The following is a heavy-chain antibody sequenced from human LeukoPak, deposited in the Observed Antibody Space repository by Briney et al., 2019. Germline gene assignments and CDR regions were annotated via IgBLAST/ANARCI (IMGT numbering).Heavy chain of an antibody. Sequence: GGSLRLSCAASGFTFSSYSMNWVRQAPGKGLEWVSYISSSSSTIYYADSVKGRFTISRDNAKNSLYLRMNSLRDEDTAVYYCARDLDYGDFDYWGQGTLVTVSS. CDR3: ARDLDYGDFDY. CDR1: GFTFSSYS. CDR2: ISSSSSTI. J-gene: IGHJ4*02. D-gene: IGHD4-17*01. V-gene: IGHV3-48*02.